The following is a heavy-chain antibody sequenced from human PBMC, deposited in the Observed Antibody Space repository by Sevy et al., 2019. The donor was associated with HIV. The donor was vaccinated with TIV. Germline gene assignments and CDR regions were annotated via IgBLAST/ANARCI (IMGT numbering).Heavy chain of an antibody. CDR3: ARVPTYGSVTYFLDY. J-gene: IGHJ4*02. Sequence: GGSLRLSCAASGFTFSDHYMDWVRQAPGKGLEWVGRIRNKANSDTTEYAASVKGRFTISRDDSKNSLYLQMNSLKTEDTVVYYCARVPTYGSVTYFLDYWGQGSLVTVSS. CDR2: IRNKANSDTT. V-gene: IGHV3-72*01. D-gene: IGHD3-10*01. CDR1: GFTFSDHY.